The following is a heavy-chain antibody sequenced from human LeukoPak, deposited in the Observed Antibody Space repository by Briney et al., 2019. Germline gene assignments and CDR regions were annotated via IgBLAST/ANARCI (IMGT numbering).Heavy chain of an antibody. D-gene: IGHD6-13*01. CDR3: ARGFGSSWFYFDY. V-gene: IGHV3-21*01. Sequence: GGSLRLSCAASGFTFISYSMNWVRQAPGKGLEWVSSISSSSSYIFYADSVKGRFTISRDNAENSLYLQMDSLRAEDTAVYYCARGFGSSWFYFDYWGQGTLVTVSS. CDR1: GFTFISYS. J-gene: IGHJ4*02. CDR2: ISSSSSYI.